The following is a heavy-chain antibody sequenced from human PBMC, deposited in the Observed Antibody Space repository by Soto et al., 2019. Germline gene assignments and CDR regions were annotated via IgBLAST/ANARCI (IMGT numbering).Heavy chain of an antibody. V-gene: IGHV4-4*07. CDR3: GIEVSYSAYKFVHVINFWSFDF. J-gene: IGHJ4*02. D-gene: IGHD5-12*01. Sequence: AETLSLTCTVSGGSINTFYCSWVRQPTGKLLEWIGRIFSSESTSFNRSLESRVAWSVKTSKNHFSLNLSSLTAADMACFYGGIEVSYSAYKFVHVINFWSFDFWGQGALVTVSS. CDR1: GGSINTFY. CDR2: IFSSEST.